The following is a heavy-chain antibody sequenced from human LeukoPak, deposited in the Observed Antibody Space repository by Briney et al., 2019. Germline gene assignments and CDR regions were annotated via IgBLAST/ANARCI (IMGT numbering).Heavy chain of an antibody. Sequence: ASVKVSCKASGYTFTSYAFNWVRQAPGQGLEWMGWISAYDGGTKYAQDLQGRVTMTTDTSTRTAYMELTRLTSDDTAVCYCARDPLTSTWSPYYFTLDVRGQGTTVSVSS. D-gene: IGHD6-13*01. CDR3: ARDPLTSTWSPYYFTLDV. V-gene: IGHV1-18*01. CDR2: ISAYDGGT. CDR1: GYTFTSYA. J-gene: IGHJ6*02.